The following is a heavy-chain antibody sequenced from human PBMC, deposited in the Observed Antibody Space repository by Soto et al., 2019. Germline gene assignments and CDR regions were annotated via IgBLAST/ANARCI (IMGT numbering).Heavy chain of an antibody. V-gene: IGHV1-69*01. CDR1: GGTFSSYA. J-gene: IGHJ4*02. D-gene: IGHD6-13*01. Sequence: QVQLVQSGAEVKKPGSSVKVSCKASGGTFSSYAISWVRQAPGQGLEWMGGIIPIFGTANYAQQFQGRVTITADESTSTAYMGRSSLRSDDTTGYYCAGATAGYSSRWYDLDYWVQGSLVTVS. CDR3: AGATAGYSSRWYDLDY. CDR2: IIPIFGTA.